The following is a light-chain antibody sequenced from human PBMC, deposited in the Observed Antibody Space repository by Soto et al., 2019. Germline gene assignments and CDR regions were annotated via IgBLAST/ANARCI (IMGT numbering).Light chain of an antibody. CDR1: QSLLDRDDGNMY. CDR2: TVS. V-gene: IGKV2-40*01. J-gene: IGKJ4*01. Sequence: EIVMTQTPLSLPVTPGEPASISCRSSQSLLDRDDGNMYLDWYVQTPGQSPQLLIYTVSYRAPGVPDRISSIESGTDFTLKISRVEADDVGVYYCKQRLEFPLTFGGGTKVEIK. CDR3: KQRLEFPLT.